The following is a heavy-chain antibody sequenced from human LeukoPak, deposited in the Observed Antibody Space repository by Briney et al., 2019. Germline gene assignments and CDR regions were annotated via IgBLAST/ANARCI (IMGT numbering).Heavy chain of an antibody. D-gene: IGHD6-13*01. Sequence: PGGSLRLSCAASGFTFSSYAMSWVRQAPGKGLEWVSAISGSGGSTYYADSVKGRFTISRDNSKNTLYLQMNSLRAENTAVYYFAKDYSSSWYYFDYWGQGTLVTVSS. CDR1: GFTFSSYA. J-gene: IGHJ4*02. CDR2: ISGSGGST. V-gene: IGHV3-23*01. CDR3: AKDYSSSWYYFDY.